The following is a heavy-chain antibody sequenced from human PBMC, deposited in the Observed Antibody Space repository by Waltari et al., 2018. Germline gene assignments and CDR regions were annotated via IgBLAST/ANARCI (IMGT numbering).Heavy chain of an antibody. V-gene: IGHV4-39*01. CDR1: GVSISTSRYY. CDR3: ATLPIPLELWYFDL. J-gene: IGHJ2*01. D-gene: IGHD1-7*01. Sequence: QLQLQESGPGLVNPSETLSLTCPVSGVSISTSRYYWGWIRPPPGKGLDWIGSLHYGGSSYFNPSLKSRVTISVDTSKNQFSLKLTSVTAADTAVYYCATLPIPLELWYFDLWGHGTLVTVSS. CDR2: LHYGGSS.